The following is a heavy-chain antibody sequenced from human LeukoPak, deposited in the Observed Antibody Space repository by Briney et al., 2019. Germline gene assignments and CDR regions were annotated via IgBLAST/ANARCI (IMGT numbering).Heavy chain of an antibody. V-gene: IGHV4-59*01. D-gene: IGHD2-15*01. Sequence: SETLSLTCTVSGGSISSYYWSWIRQPPGKGLEWMGYIYYSGSTNYNPSLKSRLTISVDTSKNQFSLKLSSVTAADTAVYYCARVHYCSGGSCPDAFDIWGQGTMVTVSS. CDR2: IYYSGST. CDR1: GGSISSYY. CDR3: ARVHYCSGGSCPDAFDI. J-gene: IGHJ3*02.